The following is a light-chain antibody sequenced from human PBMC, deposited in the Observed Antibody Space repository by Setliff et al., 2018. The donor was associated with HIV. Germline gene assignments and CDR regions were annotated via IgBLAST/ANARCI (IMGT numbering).Light chain of an antibody. CDR3: SSFSSNFPDL. CDR1: SSDIGGYNY. J-gene: IGLJ1*01. CDR2: DVN. Sequence: QSALTQPASVSGSPGQSVTISCAGTSSDIGGYNYVSWYQQHPGKAPKLIIYDVNHRPSGISSRFSGSKSGNVASLIISGLQTGDEADYYCSSFSSNFPDLFGSGTKGTVL. V-gene: IGLV2-14*03.